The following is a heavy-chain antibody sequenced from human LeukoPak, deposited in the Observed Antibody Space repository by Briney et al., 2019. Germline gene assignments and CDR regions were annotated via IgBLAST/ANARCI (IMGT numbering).Heavy chain of an antibody. CDR1: GYTFTSCG. D-gene: IGHD4-23*01. Sequence: ASVKVSCKASGYTFTSCGISWVRQAPGQGLECMGWISAYNGNTDYAQKLQGRVTMTTDTSTSTAYMELRSLRSDDTAVYYCVRDPPVDGGDFDYWGQGTLVTVSS. V-gene: IGHV1-18*01. CDR2: ISAYNGNT. J-gene: IGHJ4*02. CDR3: VRDPPVDGGDFDY.